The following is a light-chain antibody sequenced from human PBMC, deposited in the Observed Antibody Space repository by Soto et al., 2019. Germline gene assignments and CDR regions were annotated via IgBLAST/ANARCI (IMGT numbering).Light chain of an antibody. CDR1: RSDVGNYNY. Sequence: QSALTQPASVSGSPGQSITISCTGTRSDVGNYNYVSWYQQHPGKAPKLMIYDVTNRPSGVSNRFSGSKSGNTASLTISGLQAEDEADYYCSSYTSTNTLVFGGGTKLTVL. CDR2: DVT. CDR3: SSYTSTNTLV. V-gene: IGLV2-14*01. J-gene: IGLJ2*01.